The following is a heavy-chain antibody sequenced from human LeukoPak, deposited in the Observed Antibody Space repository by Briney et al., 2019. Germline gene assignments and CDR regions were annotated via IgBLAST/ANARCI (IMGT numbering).Heavy chain of an antibody. J-gene: IGHJ3*02. CDR1: GFTFSNYV. CDR2: ISGSGGST. CDR3: AKGWGTMVRGVKASAFDI. V-gene: IGHV3-23*01. D-gene: IGHD3-10*01. Sequence: PGGSLRLSCAASGFTFSNYVINWVRRAPGKWLEWVSTISGSGGSTYYADSVKGRFAVSRDNSKNTLYLQMNSLRAEDTAVYYCAKGWGTMVRGVKASAFDIWGQGTMVTVSS.